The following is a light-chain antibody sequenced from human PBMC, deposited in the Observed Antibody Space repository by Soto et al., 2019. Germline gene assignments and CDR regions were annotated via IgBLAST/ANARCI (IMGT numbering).Light chain of an antibody. J-gene: IGKJ4*01. CDR2: ATS. CDR1: QDIRSD. V-gene: IGKV1-6*01. CDR3: LQDYSYPLT. Sequence: AIPMTQFPSSLSASVGDRVTITCRASQDIRSDLGWYQQRPGKAPKLLIYATSSLQSGVPSRFSGSGSGTDFTLTISSLQPEDFATYYCLQDYSYPLTLGGGTKVEIK.